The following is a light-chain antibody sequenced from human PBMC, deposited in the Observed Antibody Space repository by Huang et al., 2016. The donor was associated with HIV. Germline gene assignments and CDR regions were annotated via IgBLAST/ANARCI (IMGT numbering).Light chain of an antibody. V-gene: IGKV3-15*01. Sequence: EIVMTQSPATLSVFPGERVILSCRASESVGSSLAWYQQKPGQAPRLLIYGASTRASGVPPRFSGRGSGTEFTLSISGLQSADFAVYYCQQYDKWPPLLTFGGGTKVEIK. CDR1: ESVGSS. CDR2: GAS. J-gene: IGKJ4*01. CDR3: QQYDKWPPLLT.